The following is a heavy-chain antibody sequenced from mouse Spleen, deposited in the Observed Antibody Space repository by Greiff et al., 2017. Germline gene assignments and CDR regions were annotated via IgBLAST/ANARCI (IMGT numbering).Heavy chain of an antibody. V-gene: IGHV5-9-4*01. CDR3: ARGRGYFDY. CDR2: ISSGGSYT. Sequence: EVQGVESGGGLVKPGGSLKLSCAASGFTFSSYAMSWVRQSPEKRLEWVADISSGGSYTYYPDTVTGRFTISRDNAKNTLYLEMSSLRSEDTAMYYCARGRGYFDYWGQGTTLTVSS. J-gene: IGHJ2*01. CDR1: GFTFSSYA.